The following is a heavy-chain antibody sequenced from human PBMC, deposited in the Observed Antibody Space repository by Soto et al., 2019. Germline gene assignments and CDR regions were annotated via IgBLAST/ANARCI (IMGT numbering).Heavy chain of an antibody. CDR2: IYYSGRT. Sequence: QVQLQESGPGLVKPSQTLSLTCTVSGGSISSGYYYWSWIRQPPGKGLEWIGYIYYSGRTYHNPSLKGRVTKPVDTSQNQFSLKLTSVTAADTAVYYCARSTHSISSAYFDYWGQGTLVTVSS. V-gene: IGHV4-30-4*01. CDR1: GGSISSGYYY. J-gene: IGHJ4*02. D-gene: IGHD2-21*01. CDR3: ARSTHSISSAYFDY.